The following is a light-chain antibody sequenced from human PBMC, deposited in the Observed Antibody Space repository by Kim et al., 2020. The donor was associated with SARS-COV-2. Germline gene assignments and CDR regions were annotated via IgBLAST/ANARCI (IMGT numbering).Light chain of an antibody. V-gene: IGKV1-9*01. Sequence: ASVGYRVTITCRASQGISSHLAWYQQKPGKSPKLLIYTASTLQSGVPSRFSGSGSGTDFTLTISSLQPEDFATYYCQQLNSYPITFGQGTRLEIK. CDR2: TAS. CDR3: QQLNSYPIT. CDR1: QGISSH. J-gene: IGKJ5*01.